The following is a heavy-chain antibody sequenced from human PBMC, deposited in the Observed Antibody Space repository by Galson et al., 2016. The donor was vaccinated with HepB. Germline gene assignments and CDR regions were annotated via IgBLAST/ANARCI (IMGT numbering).Heavy chain of an antibody. CDR1: GFTVSNNY. V-gene: IGHV3-53*01. Sequence: SLRLSCAVSGFTVSNNYMSWVRQPPGKGLEWVSLIYSVGSTHYADSVKGRFTISRDSSKNTLYLQMNSLRAGDTAVYYCARDEIIGTTGDYWGQGTLVTVSS. CDR2: IYSVGST. J-gene: IGHJ4*02. CDR3: ARDEIIGTTGDY. D-gene: IGHD1-7*01.